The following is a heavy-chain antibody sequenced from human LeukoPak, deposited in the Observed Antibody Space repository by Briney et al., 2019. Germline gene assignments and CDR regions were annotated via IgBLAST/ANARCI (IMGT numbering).Heavy chain of an antibody. CDR3: AREREPVTTEFDY. J-gene: IGHJ4*02. V-gene: IGHV3-11*01. D-gene: IGHD4-17*01. Sequence: GGSLRLSCAASGFTFSDYYMNWIRQAPGKGLEWVSYISGSGSSTIFYADSVKGRFTISRDNAKNSLYLQMNSLRPEDTAVYYCAREREPVTTEFDYWGQGTLVTVSS. CDR2: ISGSGSSTI. CDR1: GFTFSDYY.